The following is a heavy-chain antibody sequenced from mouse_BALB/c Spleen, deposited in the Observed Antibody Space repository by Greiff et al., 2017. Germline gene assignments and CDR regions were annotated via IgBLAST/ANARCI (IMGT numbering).Heavy chain of an antibody. D-gene: IGHD2-3*01. CDR3: ARPIYDGYSSYYFDY. J-gene: IGHJ2*01. CDR1: GFTFSSYG. CDR2: ISSGGSYT. Sequence: EVKVVESGGDLVKPGGSLKLSCAASGFTFSSYGMSWVRQTPDKRLEWVATISSGGSYTYYPDSVKGRFTISRDNAKNTLYLQMSSLKSEDTAMYYCARPIYDGYSSYYFDYWGQGTTLTVSS. V-gene: IGHV5-6*01.